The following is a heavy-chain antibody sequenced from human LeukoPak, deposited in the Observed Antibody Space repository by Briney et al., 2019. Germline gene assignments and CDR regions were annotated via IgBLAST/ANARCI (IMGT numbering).Heavy chain of an antibody. J-gene: IGHJ5*02. CDR1: GGSISSHY. CDR3: AREPYYYYSSGFWTNWFDP. CDR2: IYYSGST. D-gene: IGHD3-22*01. V-gene: IGHV4-59*11. Sequence: SETLSLTCTVSGGSISSHYWSWIRQPPGKGLEWIGYIYYSGSTNYNPSLKSRVTISVDTSKNEFSLKLSSVTAADTAVYYCAREPYYYYSSGFWTNWFDPWGQGTLVTVSS.